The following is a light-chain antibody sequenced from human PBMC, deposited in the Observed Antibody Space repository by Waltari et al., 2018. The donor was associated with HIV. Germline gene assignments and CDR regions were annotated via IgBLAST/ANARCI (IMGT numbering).Light chain of an antibody. CDR3: QQYYSTLWT. V-gene: IGKV4-1*01. CDR1: QSAVYNSNKKNR. Sequence: DIVMTQSPDSLAVSLGERATINCKSSQSAVYNSNKKNRLAWYQQKPGQPPKLLIYWASNRESGVPDRFSGSGSGKDFTLTSSSLQAEDVAVYCCQQYYSTLWTFGQGTKVEIK. CDR2: WAS. J-gene: IGKJ1*01.